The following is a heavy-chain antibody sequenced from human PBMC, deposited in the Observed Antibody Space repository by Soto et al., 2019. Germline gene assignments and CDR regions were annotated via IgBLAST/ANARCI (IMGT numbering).Heavy chain of an antibody. CDR1: GYTFTSYG. D-gene: IGHD5-12*01. CDR3: TRDQNDRREGGYDPFGFDI. CDR2: ISAYNGNT. Sequence: GASVKVSCKASGYTFTSYGISWVRQAPGQGLEWMGWISAYNGNTNYAQKLQGRVTMTTDTSTSTAYMELRSLRGEDTAVYYCTRDQNDRREGGYDPFGFDIWGQGTMVTVSS. V-gene: IGHV1-18*01. J-gene: IGHJ3*02.